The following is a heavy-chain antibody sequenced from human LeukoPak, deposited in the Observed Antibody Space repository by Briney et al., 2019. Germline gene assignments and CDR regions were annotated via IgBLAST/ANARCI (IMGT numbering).Heavy chain of an antibody. CDR2: IYYSGGP. Sequence: SETLSLTCTVSGGSISSYYWSWIRQPPGKGLEWVGYIYYSGGPKYNPSLKSRVTISVDTSKNQFSLKLRSVTAADTAVYYCARRSYSASYYLDYWAQGTLVTVSS. V-gene: IGHV4-59*01. CDR1: GGSISSYY. CDR3: ARRSYSASYYLDY. D-gene: IGHD1-26*01. J-gene: IGHJ4*02.